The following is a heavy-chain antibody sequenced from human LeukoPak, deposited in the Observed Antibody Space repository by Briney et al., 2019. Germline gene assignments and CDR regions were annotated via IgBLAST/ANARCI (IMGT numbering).Heavy chain of an antibody. Sequence: PSETLSLTCTVSSGSISSYYWSCIRQPPGKGLEWIGYIYYTGSTNYNPSLKSRVTISVDTSKNQFPLNLSSVTAADTAVYYCARHGPYLGRLGWFDPWGQGTLVTVSS. CDR2: IYYTGST. D-gene: IGHD1-26*01. J-gene: IGHJ5*02. CDR3: ARHGPYLGRLGWFDP. V-gene: IGHV4-59*08. CDR1: SGSISSYY.